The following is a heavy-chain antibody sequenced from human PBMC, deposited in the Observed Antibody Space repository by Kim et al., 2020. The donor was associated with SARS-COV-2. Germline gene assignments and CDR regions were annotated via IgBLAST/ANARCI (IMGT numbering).Heavy chain of an antibody. Sequence: GGSLRLSCAASGFTFSNDWMSWVRQAPGKGLEWVAGISGNSGGRYSAYAVKVRGSISIANSDNTLTLQMNIHRLENADTDDYARIIEHLGLASFHHYF. D-gene: IGHD2-21*01. CDR2: ISGNSGGR. CDR3: ARIIEHLGLASFHHYF. J-gene: IGHJ4*01. CDR1: GFTFSNDW. V-gene: IGHV3-23*01.